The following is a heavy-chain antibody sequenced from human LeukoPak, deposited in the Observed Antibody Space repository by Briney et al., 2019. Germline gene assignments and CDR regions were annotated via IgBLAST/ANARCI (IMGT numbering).Heavy chain of an antibody. CDR3: ARTPLIAAAGIT. D-gene: IGHD6-13*01. CDR1: GGSFSGYY. J-gene: IGHJ4*02. CDR2: INHSGST. Sequence: SETLSLTCAVYGGSFSGYYWSWIRQPPGRGLEWIGEINHSGSTTYNPPLQSRVTISLDKFKNQFSLTLSSVTASDHAVFFCARTPLIAAAGITWGQGSLVTVSS. V-gene: IGHV4-34*01.